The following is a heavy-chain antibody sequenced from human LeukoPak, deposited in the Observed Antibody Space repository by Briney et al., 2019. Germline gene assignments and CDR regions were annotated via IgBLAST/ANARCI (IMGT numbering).Heavy chain of an antibody. CDR2: IYYSGST. V-gene: IGHV4-39*07. J-gene: IGHJ4*02. D-gene: IGHD3-10*01. CDR1: GGSISSSSYY. Sequence: PSETLSLTCTVSGGSISSSSYYWGWIRQPPGKGLEWIGSIYYSGSTYYNPSLKSRVTISVDTPKNQFSLKLSSVTAADTAVYYCARDPDYYARFDYWGQGTLVTVSS. CDR3: ARDPDYYARFDY.